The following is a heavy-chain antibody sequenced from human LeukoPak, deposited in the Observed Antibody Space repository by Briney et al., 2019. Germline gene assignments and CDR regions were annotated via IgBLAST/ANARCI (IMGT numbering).Heavy chain of an antibody. J-gene: IGHJ6*03. CDR1: GDSVSSGLYY. CDR3: AGTPSRPYYYYYMDV. Sequence: SETLSLTCTVPGDSVSSGLYYWSWIRQPPGKELEWIGWIYYSGSTNYNPSLKSRVTMSVDKSKNHFSLKLSSVTAADTAVYYCAGTPSRPYYYYYMDVWSKGTTVTVSS. CDR2: IYYSGST. V-gene: IGHV4-61*03.